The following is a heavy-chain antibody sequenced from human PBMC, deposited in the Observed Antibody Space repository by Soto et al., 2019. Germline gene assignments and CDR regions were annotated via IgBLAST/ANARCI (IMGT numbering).Heavy chain of an antibody. CDR1: GITFTSYY. CDR2: ISPSGDST. J-gene: IGHJ4*02. D-gene: IGHD1-20*01. V-gene: IGHV1-46*01. Sequence: QVQLVQSGAEVKKPGASVKVSCKASGITFTSYYMHWVRQAPGQGLEWMGIISPSGDSTSYAQKCQGRVTMTRDTSTSTLYMELRSLRSEDTATSYCASAFYNSLDYWGQGTLVTVSS. CDR3: ASAFYNSLDY.